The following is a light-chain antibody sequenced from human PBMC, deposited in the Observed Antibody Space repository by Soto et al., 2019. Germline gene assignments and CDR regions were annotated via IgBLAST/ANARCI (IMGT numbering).Light chain of an antibody. CDR1: QDIRSY. V-gene: IGKV1-39*01. Sequence: DIQKNQSPTSPSATVRDKVSNTFRASQDIRSYLNWYQQKPGKAPDLLIYATFNLQIGVPPRFSASGYGTDFTLTISSLQPEDFATYYCQQGYSSQWTSGQGTKVDIK. CDR3: QQGYSSQWT. CDR2: ATF. J-gene: IGKJ1*01.